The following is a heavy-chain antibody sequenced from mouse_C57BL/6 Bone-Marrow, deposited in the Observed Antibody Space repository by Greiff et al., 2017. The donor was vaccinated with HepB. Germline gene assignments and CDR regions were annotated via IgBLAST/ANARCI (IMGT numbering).Heavy chain of an antibody. J-gene: IGHJ1*03. CDR2: ISSGGSYT. CDR1: GFTFSSHG. CDR3: ARRDYGSSPYWYFDV. D-gene: IGHD1-1*01. Sequence: EVKVEESGGDLVKPGGSLKLSCAASGFTFSSHGMSWVRQTPDKRLEWVATISSGGSYTYYPDSVKGRFTIPRDKAKNTLYLQMSSLKSADTALYYCARRDYGSSPYWYFDVWGTGTTVTVSS. V-gene: IGHV5-6*02.